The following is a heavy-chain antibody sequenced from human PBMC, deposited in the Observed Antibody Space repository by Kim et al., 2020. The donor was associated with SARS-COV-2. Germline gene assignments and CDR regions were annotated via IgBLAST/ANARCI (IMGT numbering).Heavy chain of an antibody. J-gene: IGHJ4*02. D-gene: IGHD1-1*01. V-gene: IGHV4-59*01. CDR1: GGSISSYY. CDR3: ARRRTGSLFDY. Sequence: SETLSLTCTVSGGSISSYYWSWIRQPPGKGLEWIGYIYYSGSTNYNPSLKSRVTISVDTSKNQFSLKLSSVTAADTAVYYCARRRTGSLFDYWGQGTLVTVSS. CDR2: IYYSGST.